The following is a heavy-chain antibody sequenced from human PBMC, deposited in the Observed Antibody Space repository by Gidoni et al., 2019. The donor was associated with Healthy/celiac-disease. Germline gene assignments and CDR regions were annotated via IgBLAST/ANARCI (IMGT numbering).Heavy chain of an antibody. CDR1: GFPFSSYA. CDR2: ISYDGSNK. V-gene: IGHV3-30-3*01. Sequence: QVQLVESGGGVVQPGRSLRLSCAASGFPFSSYAMHWVRQAPGKGLEWVAVISYDGSNKYYADSVKGRFTISRDNSKNTLYLQMNSLRAEDTAVYYCARFVVVPAASLDYWGQGTLVTVSS. J-gene: IGHJ4*02. CDR3: ARFVVVPAASLDY. D-gene: IGHD2-2*01.